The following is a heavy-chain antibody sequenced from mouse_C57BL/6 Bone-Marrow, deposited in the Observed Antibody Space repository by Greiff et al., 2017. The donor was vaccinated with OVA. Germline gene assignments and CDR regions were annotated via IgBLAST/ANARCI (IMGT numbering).Heavy chain of an antibody. V-gene: IGHV1-76*01. Sequence: QVQLQQSGAELVRPGASVKLSCKASGYTFTDYYINWVKQRPGQGLEWIARIYPGSGNTYYNEKFKGKATLTAEKSSSTAYMQLSSLTSEDSAVYFCAIYYYGSSYPHWYFDVWGTGTTVTVSS. CDR2: IYPGSGNT. CDR3: AIYYYGSSYPHWYFDV. D-gene: IGHD1-1*01. CDR1: GYTFTDYY. J-gene: IGHJ1*03.